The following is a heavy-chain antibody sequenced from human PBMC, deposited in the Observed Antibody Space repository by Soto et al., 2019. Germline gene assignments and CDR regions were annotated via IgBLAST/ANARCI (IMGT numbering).Heavy chain of an antibody. CDR3: ARESAGSGKKNCCDP. V-gene: IGHV4-59*01. CDR2: IYYSGNT. Sequence: PSETLSLTCTVSGGSISPYYWSWIRQPPGKGLEWIGYIYYSGNTYYNPSLKSRVTMSVDTSRNQLLLQLNSVTAADTAVYYCARESAGSGKKNCCDPRGQGTLVTVSS. D-gene: IGHD3-10*01. CDR1: GGSISPYY. J-gene: IGHJ5*02.